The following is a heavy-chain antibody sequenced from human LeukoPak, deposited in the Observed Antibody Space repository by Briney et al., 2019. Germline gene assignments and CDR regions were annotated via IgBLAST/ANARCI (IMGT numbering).Heavy chain of an antibody. CDR2: ISASGGST. Sequence: GGSLRLSCVVSGFTFSNYAMSWVRQPPGKGQQWVSGISASGGSTYYADSVKGRFSMSRDNSKNTLFLQMNTLRAEDTAIYYCAKVSDSSGWYYDYWGQGTQVTVSS. CDR3: AKVSDSSGWYYDY. J-gene: IGHJ4*02. V-gene: IGHV3-23*01. D-gene: IGHD6-19*01. CDR1: GFTFSNYA.